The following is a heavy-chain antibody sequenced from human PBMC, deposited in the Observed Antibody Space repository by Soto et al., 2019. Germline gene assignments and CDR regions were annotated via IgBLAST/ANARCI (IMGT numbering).Heavy chain of an antibody. CDR2: IIPIFGTA. J-gene: IGHJ4*02. Sequence: QVQLVQSGAEVKKPGSSVKVSCKASGGTFSSYAISWVRQAPGQGLEWMGGIIPIFGTANYAQKFQGRVTITAXVSLSXXYMELSSLRSEDTAVYYCARVYCSGGSCYSGHFDYWGQGTLVTVSS. CDR1: GGTFSSYA. CDR3: ARVYCSGGSCYSGHFDY. V-gene: IGHV1-69*12. D-gene: IGHD2-15*01.